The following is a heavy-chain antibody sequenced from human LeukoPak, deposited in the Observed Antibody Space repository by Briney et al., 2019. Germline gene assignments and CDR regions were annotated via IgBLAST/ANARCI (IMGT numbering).Heavy chain of an antibody. J-gene: IGHJ4*02. D-gene: IGHD5-24*01. Sequence: SVKVSCKASGGTFSSYAISWVRQAPGQGLEWMGGIIPIFGTANYAQKFQGRVTITADKSTSTAYMELSSLRSEDTAVYYCAREYPKGGDGYNFDYWGQGTLVTVSS. V-gene: IGHV1-69*06. CDR1: GGTFSSYA. CDR3: AREYPKGGDGYNFDY. CDR2: IIPIFGTA.